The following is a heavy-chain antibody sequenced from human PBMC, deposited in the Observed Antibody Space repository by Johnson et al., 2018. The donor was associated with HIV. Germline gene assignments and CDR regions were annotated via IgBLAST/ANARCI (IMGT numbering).Heavy chain of an antibody. CDR3: ASDWGSRHAFDI. D-gene: IGHD7-27*01. J-gene: IGHJ3*02. V-gene: IGHV3-23*04. Sequence: VQLVESGGRVVRPGGSLRLSCAASGFTFSSYAMSWVRQAPGKGLEWVSGISGSGGSTYYADSVKGRFTISRDNSKNTLYLQMNSLRAEDTAVYYCASDWGSRHAFDIWGQGTMVTVSS. CDR2: ISGSGGST. CDR1: GFTFSSYA.